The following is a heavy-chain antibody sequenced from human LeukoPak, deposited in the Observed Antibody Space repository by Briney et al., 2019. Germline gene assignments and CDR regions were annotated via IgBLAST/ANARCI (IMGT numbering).Heavy chain of an antibody. V-gene: IGHV3-21*01. CDR2: ISSSSSYI. CDR1: GFTFSSYS. Sequence: GGSLRLSCAASGFTFSSYSMNWLRQAPGKGLEWVSSISSSSSYIYYADSVKGRFTISRDNAKNSLYLQMSSLRAEDTAVYYCARDLRTDYGSGSYYFDYWGQGTLVTVSS. J-gene: IGHJ4*02. D-gene: IGHD3-10*01. CDR3: ARDLRTDYGSGSYYFDY.